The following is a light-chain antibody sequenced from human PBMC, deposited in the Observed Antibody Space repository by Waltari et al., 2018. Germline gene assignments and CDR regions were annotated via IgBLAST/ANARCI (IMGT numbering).Light chain of an antibody. J-gene: IGLJ2*01. Sequence: SYVLTQPPSVSVAPGKTARITCGGDNIGGKTVHWYQQKAGQAPVLVIYYDSDRPSGIPWRFSGSNSGNTATLTISRVEAGDEADYYCQVWDGDSDHRVFGGGTKLTVL. CDR3: QVWDGDSDHRV. CDR1: NIGGKT. CDR2: YDS. V-gene: IGLV3-21*04.